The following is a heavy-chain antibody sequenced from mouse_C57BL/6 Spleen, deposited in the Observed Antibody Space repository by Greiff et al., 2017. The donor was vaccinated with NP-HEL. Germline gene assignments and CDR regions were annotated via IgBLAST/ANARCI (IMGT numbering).Heavy chain of an antibody. J-gene: IGHJ3*01. CDR3: TTDSSGYVWFAY. V-gene: IGHV14-1*01. CDR1: GFNIKDYY. Sequence: EVQLQQSGAELVRPGASVKLSCTASGFNIKDYYMHWVKQRPEQGLEWIGRIDPEDGDTEYAPKFQGKATMTADTSSNTAYLQLSSLTSEDTAVYYCTTDSSGYVWFAYWGQGTLVTVSA. CDR2: IDPEDGDT. D-gene: IGHD3-2*02.